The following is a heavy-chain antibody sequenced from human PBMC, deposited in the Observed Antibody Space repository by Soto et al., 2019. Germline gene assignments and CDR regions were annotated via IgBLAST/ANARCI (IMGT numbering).Heavy chain of an antibody. CDR3: ARDTLRAGNSWYDH. CDR1: GYTFTNYA. CDR2: INAANGDT. Sequence: QVQLVQSGAEVREPGASVKVSCKTSGYTFTNYAIHWVRQAPGQRLEWMGWINAANGDTRYSQKFQGRLTIDRDTSAFAAYMELNSLTSEDTAVYYCARDTLRAGNSWYDHWGQGTPVTVSA. D-gene: IGHD6-13*01. V-gene: IGHV1-3*01. J-gene: IGHJ5*02.